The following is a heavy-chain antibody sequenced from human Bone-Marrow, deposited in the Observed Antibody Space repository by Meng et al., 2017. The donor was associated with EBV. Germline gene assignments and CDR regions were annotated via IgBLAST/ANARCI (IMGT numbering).Heavy chain of an antibody. V-gene: IGHV3-11*01. CDR3: ARDEMSTPHFVY. CDR2: ISSSGSI. D-gene: IGHD5/OR15-5a*01. Sequence: QVQLVGSGGGLVKPGGSLRLSCAASGFTFSDFYMSWIRQAPGKGLDWISYISSSGSIYYADSVKGRFTISRDNAKNSLYLQMNSLRAEDTAVYYCARDEMSTPHFVYWGQGTLVTVSS. J-gene: IGHJ4*02. CDR1: GFTFSDFY.